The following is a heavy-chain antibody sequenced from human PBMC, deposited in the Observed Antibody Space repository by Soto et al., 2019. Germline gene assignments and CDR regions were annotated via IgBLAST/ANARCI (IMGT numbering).Heavy chain of an antibody. CDR3: ARGRSGYYQIGEYFQH. V-gene: IGHV4-34*01. Sequence: SETLSLTCAVYGGSFSGYYWSWIRQPPGKGLEWIGEINHSGSTNYNPSLKSRVTISVDTSKNQFSLKLSSVTAADTAVYYCARGRSGYYQIGEYFQHWGQDTLVTVSS. CDR2: INHSGST. J-gene: IGHJ1*01. D-gene: IGHD5-12*01. CDR1: GGSFSGYY.